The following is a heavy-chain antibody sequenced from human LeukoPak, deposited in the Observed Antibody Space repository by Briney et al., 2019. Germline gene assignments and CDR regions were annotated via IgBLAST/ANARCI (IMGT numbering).Heavy chain of an antibody. D-gene: IGHD1-1*01. Sequence: GGSLRLSCAASGFTVSSNYMSWVRQTPGKGLEWVSVIYSGGSTYYADPVKGRFTISRDNSKNTLYLQMNSLRAEDTAVYYCARDRGATGITFDYWGQGTLVTVSS. CDR2: IYSGGST. CDR3: ARDRGATGITFDY. CDR1: GFTVSSNY. J-gene: IGHJ4*02. V-gene: IGHV3-66*01.